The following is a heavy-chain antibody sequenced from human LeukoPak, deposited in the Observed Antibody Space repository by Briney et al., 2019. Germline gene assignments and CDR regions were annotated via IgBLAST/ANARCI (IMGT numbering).Heavy chain of an antibody. D-gene: IGHD2-15*01. CDR2: ISGSGGST. J-gene: IGHJ4*02. V-gene: IGHV3-23*01. Sequence: GGSLRLSCAASGFTFSSYAMSWVRQAPGKGLEWVSAISGSGGSTYYADSVKGRFTISRDNSKNTLYLQMNSLRAEDTAVYYCARAESTCGDHAYCRYWGQGTLVTVSS. CDR1: GFTFSSYA. CDR3: ARAESTCGDHAYCRY.